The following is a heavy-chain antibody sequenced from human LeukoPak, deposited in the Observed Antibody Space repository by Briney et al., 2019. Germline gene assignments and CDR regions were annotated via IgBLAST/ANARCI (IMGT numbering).Heavy chain of an antibody. J-gene: IGHJ4*02. Sequence: PSETLSLTCTVSGGSISDFYWSWIRQPPGKGLEWLEYFSTSGSTNYNPSLKSRLTISVDTSKNQFSLKLTSVTAADTAVYFCARGPPFGYWGLGTLVTVSS. CDR2: FSTSGST. CDR1: GGSISDFY. V-gene: IGHV4-4*09. CDR3: ARGPPFGY.